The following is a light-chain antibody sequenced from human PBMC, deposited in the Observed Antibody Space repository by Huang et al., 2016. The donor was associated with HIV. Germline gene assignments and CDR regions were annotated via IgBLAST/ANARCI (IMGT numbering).Light chain of an antibody. Sequence: DVVLTQSPVSLPVTLGQAASISCRSSQSLVDSDGNTYLNWFLQRPGQSPRRLIYRVSSRESGVPDRFSGSGSGTDFTLKISRVEAEDVGTYYCMQVTHWPVTFGGGTKVEIK. CDR2: RVS. CDR3: MQVTHWPVT. V-gene: IGKV2-30*01. J-gene: IGKJ4*01. CDR1: QSLVDSDGNTY.